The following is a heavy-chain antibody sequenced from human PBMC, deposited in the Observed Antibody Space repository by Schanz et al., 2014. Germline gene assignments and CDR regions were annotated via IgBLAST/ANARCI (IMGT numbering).Heavy chain of an antibody. D-gene: IGHD3-9*01. CDR1: GYTFTSYG. J-gene: IGHJ5*02. CDR2: ISVYNHNK. V-gene: IGHV1-18*01. CDR3: AKAEYDILTGSYSRLDP. Sequence: QVQLVQSGAEVKKPGASVKVSCKASGYTFTSYGINWVRQAPGQGLEWMGWISVYNHNKEYDQKVQGRVTMTADTSTNTAYMELRSLRSDDTAVYYCAKAEYDILTGSYSRLDPWGQGTLVTVSS.